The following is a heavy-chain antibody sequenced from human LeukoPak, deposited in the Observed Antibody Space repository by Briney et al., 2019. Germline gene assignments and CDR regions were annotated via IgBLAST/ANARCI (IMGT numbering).Heavy chain of an antibody. CDR1: RYTFTSYA. V-gene: IGHV7-4-1*02. D-gene: IGHD6-13*01. CDR3: ASAHGLGAAAGLDY. CDR2: INTNTGNP. J-gene: IGHJ4*02. Sequence: ASVNVSCKASRYTFTSYAMNWVRQAPGQGLEWLGWINTNTGNPTYAQGFTGRFVFSLDTSVSTAYLQISSLKAEDTAVYYCASAHGLGAAAGLDYWGQGTLVTVSS.